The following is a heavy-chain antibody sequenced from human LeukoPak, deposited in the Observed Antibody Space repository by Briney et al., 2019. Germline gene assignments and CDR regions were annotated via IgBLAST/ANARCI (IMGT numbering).Heavy chain of an antibody. J-gene: IGHJ4*02. Sequence: SETLSLTCTASDGSINSDFWTWIRQPRGKGLEWIGYIRYSGRTSYNPSLKSRVTISIDTSKNLFSLKLRSVTTADTAIYYCARIPDVSGWPFDYWGQGTLVTVSS. V-gene: IGHV4-59*01. CDR1: DGSINSDF. CDR3: ARIPDVSGWPFDY. D-gene: IGHD6-19*01. CDR2: IRYSGRT.